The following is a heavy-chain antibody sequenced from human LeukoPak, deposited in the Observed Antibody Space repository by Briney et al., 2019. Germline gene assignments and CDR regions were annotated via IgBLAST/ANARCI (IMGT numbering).Heavy chain of an antibody. D-gene: IGHD2-2*01. CDR3: AKDDKRRDIEVVPAAIGAFDI. V-gene: IGHV3-23*01. CDR1: GFTFSSYA. CDR2: ISGSGGST. J-gene: IGHJ3*02. Sequence: GGSLRLSCAASGFTFSSYAMSWVRQAPGKGLEWVSAISGSGGSTYYADSVKGRFTISRDNSKNTLYLQMNSLRAKDTAVYYCAKDDKRRDIEVVPAAIGAFDIWGQGTMVTVSS.